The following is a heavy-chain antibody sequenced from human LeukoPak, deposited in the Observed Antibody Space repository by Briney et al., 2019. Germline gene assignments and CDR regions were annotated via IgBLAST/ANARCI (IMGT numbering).Heavy chain of an antibody. Sequence: PGGPLRLSCSASGFTFSSYAMHWVRQAPGKGLEYISVISNNGGSTFHADSVKGRFTISRDNSKNTLYLQMSSLRAEDTAVYYCARSSGPGSVDYWGQGTLVTVSS. CDR1: GFTFSSYA. D-gene: IGHD7-27*01. V-gene: IGHV3-64D*06. CDR2: ISNNGGST. J-gene: IGHJ4*02. CDR3: ARSSGPGSVDY.